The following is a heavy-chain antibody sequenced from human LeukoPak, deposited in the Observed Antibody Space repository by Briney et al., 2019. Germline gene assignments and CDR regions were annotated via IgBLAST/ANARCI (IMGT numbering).Heavy chain of an antibody. CDR2: ISSSSSYI. J-gene: IGHJ3*02. V-gene: IGHV3-21*01. CDR3: ARDEAYCGGDCSNDAFDI. D-gene: IGHD2-21*02. Sequence: GTLRLSCAASGFTFSSYSMNWVRQAPGKGLEWVSSISSSSSYIYYADSVKGRFTISRDNAKNSLYLQMNSLRAEDTAVYYCARDEAYCGGDCSNDAFDIWGQGTMVTVSS. CDR1: GFTFSSYS.